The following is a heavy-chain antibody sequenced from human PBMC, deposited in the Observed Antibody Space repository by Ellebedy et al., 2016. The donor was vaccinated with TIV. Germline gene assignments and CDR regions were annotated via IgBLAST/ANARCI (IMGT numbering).Heavy chain of an antibody. CDR2: IYYGSA. Sequence: SETLSLTCIVSGVSISTYYWNWIRQPPGKGLGWIGYIYYGSANYNPSLKSRVTISSDTSNNQLSLRLTSVTAADTAVYYCARVRCSGGSCSVRNAFDIWGQGTMVTVSS. D-gene: IGHD2-15*01. V-gene: IGHV4-59*01. CDR3: ARVRCSGGSCSVRNAFDI. CDR1: GVSISTYY. J-gene: IGHJ3*02.